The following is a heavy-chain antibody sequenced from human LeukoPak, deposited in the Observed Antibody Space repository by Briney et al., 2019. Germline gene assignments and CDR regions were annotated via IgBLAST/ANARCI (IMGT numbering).Heavy chain of an antibody. CDR3: ARARVAGSVGAFDF. D-gene: IGHD6-19*01. V-gene: IGHV5-51*01. CDR2: IYPGDSDT. Sequence: GESLKICCKGSGYSFISYWIGWVRQMPGKGLEWMGIIYPGDSDTRYSPSFQGQVTISADKSITTAYLQWSSLKAPDTAMYYCARARVAGSVGAFDFWGQGTMVTVSS. CDR1: GYSFISYW. J-gene: IGHJ3*01.